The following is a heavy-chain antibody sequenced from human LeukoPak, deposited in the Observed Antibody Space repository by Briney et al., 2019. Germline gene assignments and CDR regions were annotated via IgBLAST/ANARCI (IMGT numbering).Heavy chain of an antibody. CDR3: AKVGATPGAFDI. V-gene: IGHV3-33*06. J-gene: IGHJ3*02. D-gene: IGHD1-26*01. Sequence: GGSLRLSCAASGFTFSSYGMHWVRQAPGKGLEWVAVIWYDGSNKYYADSVKGRFTISRDNSKNTLYLQMNSLRAEDTAVYYCAKVGATPGAFDIWGQGTMVTVSS. CDR1: GFTFSSYG. CDR2: IWYDGSNK.